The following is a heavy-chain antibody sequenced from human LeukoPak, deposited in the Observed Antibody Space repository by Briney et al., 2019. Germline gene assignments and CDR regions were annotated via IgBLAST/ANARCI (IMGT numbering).Heavy chain of an antibody. V-gene: IGHV3-23*01. D-gene: IGHD6-19*01. Sequence: GGSLRLSCAASGFTFNTYAMSWVRQAPGKGLEWVASISNNGFSPFFGDSVEGRFTIYRENSKNTLYLEINSLRAEDTAVFYCARELSVTGWSPFDLWGQGTRVTVSS. CDR1: GFTFNTYA. CDR2: ISNNGFSP. J-gene: IGHJ4*02. CDR3: ARELSVTGWSPFDL.